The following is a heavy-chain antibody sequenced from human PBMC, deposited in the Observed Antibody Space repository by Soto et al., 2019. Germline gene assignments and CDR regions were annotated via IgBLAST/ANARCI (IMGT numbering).Heavy chain of an antibody. V-gene: IGHV4-34*01. CDR3: ARGGTWPTRFDP. CDR1: GGPLGPDY. Sequence: QVHLQQWGAGLLKPSQTLSLTCAVYGGPLGPDYCSWIRQSPGKGLEWIGEVRYSGVTNYNPSLRSRVTVSVDMSRNQFSLKLTSVTAADTAIYYCARGGTWPTRFDPWGPGTLVTVSP. CDR2: VRYSGVT. J-gene: IGHJ5*02.